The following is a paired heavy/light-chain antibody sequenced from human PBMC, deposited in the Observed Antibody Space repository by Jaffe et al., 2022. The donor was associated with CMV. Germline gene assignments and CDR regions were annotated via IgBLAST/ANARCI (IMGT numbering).Light chain of an antibody. CDR2: GAS. CDR3: QQYNNWPPYT. Sequence: EILMTQSPATLSVSPGERATLSCRASQSIGSNLAWYQQKPRQAPRLLIYGASTRATGIPARFSGSGSGTEFTLTISSLQSEDFAVYYCQQYNNWPPYTFGQGTKLEIK. V-gene: IGKV3-15*01. CDR1: QSIGSN. J-gene: IGKJ2*01.
Heavy chain of an antibody. CDR3: ARDPSNTSGRRPFFDY. CDR2: ISAYNGDT. CDR1: GYTFNSYG. V-gene: IGHV1-18*01. Sequence: QVQLVQSGAEVKKPGASVKVSCKGSGYTFNSYGISWVRQAPGQGLEWMGWISAYNGDTKYAQEFQGRVTMSTDTSTSTAHIELRSLRSDDTAVYYCARDPSNTSGRRPFFDYWGQGTLVTVSS. D-gene: IGHD3-22*01. J-gene: IGHJ4*02.